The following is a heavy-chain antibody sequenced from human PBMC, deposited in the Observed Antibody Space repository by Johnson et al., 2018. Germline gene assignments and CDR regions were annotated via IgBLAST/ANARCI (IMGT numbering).Heavy chain of an antibody. CDR2: IISDGSSA. J-gene: IGHJ4*02. CDR3: ERDSRYNIDS. Sequence: VQLQESGGGSVQPGGSLRLSCAASGFTFNMYWMHWVRQAPGKGLVWVSRIISDGSSATYADSVKGRFTTSRDNAKNTLYLQKNSLRDADTAVYYCERDSRYNIDSWGQGTLVTVSS. CDR1: GFTFNMYW. D-gene: IGHD1-1*01. V-gene: IGHV3-74*01.